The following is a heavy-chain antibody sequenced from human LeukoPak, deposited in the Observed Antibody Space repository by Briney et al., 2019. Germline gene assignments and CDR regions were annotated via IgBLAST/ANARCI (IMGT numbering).Heavy chain of an antibody. CDR2: ISGSSLYI. CDR1: GFTFSPYS. V-gene: IGHV3-21*01. Sequence: GGSLRLSCAASGFTFSPYSMNWVRQAPGKGLERVSSISGSSLYIYYADSVKGRFTISRDNAKNPLYLQMSSLRAEDTAVYYCARDPPYYDNSGYYYDYWGQGTLVTVSS. CDR3: ARDPPYYDNSGYYYDY. J-gene: IGHJ4*02. D-gene: IGHD3-22*01.